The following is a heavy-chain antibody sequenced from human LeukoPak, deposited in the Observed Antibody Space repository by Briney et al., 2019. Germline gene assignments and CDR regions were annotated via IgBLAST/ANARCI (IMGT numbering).Heavy chain of an antibody. J-gene: IGHJ4*02. V-gene: IGHV4-30-4*08. CDR3: ARLVCSGGSCYVGDY. D-gene: IGHD2-15*01. Sequence: SSQTLSLTCTVSGGSISSGDYYWSWIRQPPGKGLEWIGYIYYSGSTYYNPSLRSRVTISVDTSKNQFSLKLSSVTAADTAVYYCARLVCSGGSCYVGDYWGQGTLVTVSS. CDR2: IYYSGST. CDR1: GGSISSGDYY.